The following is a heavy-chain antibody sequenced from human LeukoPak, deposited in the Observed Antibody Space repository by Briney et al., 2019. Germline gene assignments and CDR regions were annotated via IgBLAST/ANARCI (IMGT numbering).Heavy chain of an antibody. Sequence: SETLSLTCTVSGGSISSYYWSWIRQPPGKGLEWIGYIYYSGSTNYNPSLKSRVTISVDTSKNQLSLKLSSVTAADTAVYYCARDCITVTTARPFDYWGQGTLVTVSS. J-gene: IGHJ4*02. CDR1: GGSISSYY. CDR3: ARDCITVTTARPFDY. V-gene: IGHV4-59*12. CDR2: IYYSGST. D-gene: IGHD4-17*01.